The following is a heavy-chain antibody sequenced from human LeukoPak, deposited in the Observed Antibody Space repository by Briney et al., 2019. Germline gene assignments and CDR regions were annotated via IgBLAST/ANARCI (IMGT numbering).Heavy chain of an antibody. CDR3: ARDYSSSSDESGFDY. J-gene: IGHJ4*02. Sequence: ASVKVSCKASGYTFTSYYMHWVRQAPGQGLEWMGIINPSGGSTSYAQKFQGGVTMTRDMSTSTVYMELSSLRSEDTAVYYCARDYSSSSDESGFDYWGQGTLVTVSS. CDR1: GYTFTSYY. V-gene: IGHV1-46*01. CDR2: INPSGGST. D-gene: IGHD6-6*01.